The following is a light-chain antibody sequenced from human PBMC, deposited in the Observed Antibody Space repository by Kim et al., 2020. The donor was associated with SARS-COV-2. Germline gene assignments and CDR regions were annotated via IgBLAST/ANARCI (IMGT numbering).Light chain of an antibody. CDR3: RSFTRTNTYV. CDR1: ANDIGKYDY. Sequence: LTQPASVSGSPGQSITISCTGTANDIGKYDYVSWYQQRPGNAPKLIIYDVNNRPSGISSRFSGSKSGNTASLTVSELQAEDEASYYCRSFTRTNTYVFGPGTKVTVL. V-gene: IGLV2-14*03. CDR2: DVN. J-gene: IGLJ1*01.